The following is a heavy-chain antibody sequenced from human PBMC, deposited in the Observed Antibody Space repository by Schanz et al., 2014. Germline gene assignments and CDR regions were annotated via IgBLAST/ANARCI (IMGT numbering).Heavy chain of an antibody. D-gene: IGHD4-17*01. V-gene: IGHV3-33*01. CDR3: ARDGDRFYHNYYMDV. Sequence: QVQLVESGGGVVQPGRSLRLSCAASGFIFSSYGLHWVRQAPGKGLEWVAFIWYDGSNKYYADSVKGRFTISRDNSRNTLYLQMSSLRAEDTAVYYCARDGDRFYHNYYMDVWGKGTTVTVSS. CDR2: IWYDGSNK. J-gene: IGHJ6*03. CDR1: GFIFSSYG.